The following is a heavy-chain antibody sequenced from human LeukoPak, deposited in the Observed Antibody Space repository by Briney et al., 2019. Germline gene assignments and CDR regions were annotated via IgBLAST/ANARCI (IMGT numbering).Heavy chain of an antibody. J-gene: IGHJ4*02. V-gene: IGHV4-34*01. CDR1: GGSFSGYY. D-gene: IGHD6-19*01. Sequence: SETLSLTCAVYGGSFSGYYWSWIRQPPGKGLEWIGEINHSGSTNYNPSLKSRVTISVDTSKNQFSLKLSSVTAADTAVYYCAIGRLYGGRYRWDYFDYWGQGTLVTVSS. CDR3: AIGRLYGGRYRWDYFDY. CDR2: INHSGST.